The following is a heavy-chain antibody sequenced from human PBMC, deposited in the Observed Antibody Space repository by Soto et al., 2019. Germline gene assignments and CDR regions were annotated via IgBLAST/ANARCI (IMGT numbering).Heavy chain of an antibody. V-gene: IGHV3-23*01. CDR2: ISGSGGST. Sequence: GGSLRLSCAASGFTFSSYAMSWVRQAPGKGLEWVSAISGSGGSTYYADSVKGRFTISRDNFKNTLYLQMNSLRAEDTAVYYCAKGGIYDFWSGYSPSYYMDVWGKGTTVTVSS. CDR1: GFTFSSYA. CDR3: AKGGIYDFWSGYSPSYYMDV. J-gene: IGHJ6*03. D-gene: IGHD3-3*01.